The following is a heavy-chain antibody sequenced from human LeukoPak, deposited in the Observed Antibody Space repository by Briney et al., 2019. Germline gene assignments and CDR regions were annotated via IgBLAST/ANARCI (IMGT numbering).Heavy chain of an antibody. V-gene: IGHV1-46*01. D-gene: IGHD2-8*01. CDR2: INPSGGST. CDR3: ARDWGVRVTGAGEGNGDY. Sequence: ASVKVSCKASGGTFSSYAISWVRQAPGQGLEWMGIINPSGGSTSYAQKFQGRVTMTRDTSTSTVYMELSSLRSEDTAVYYCARDWGVRVTGAGEGNGDYWGQGTLVTVSS. CDR1: GGTFSSYA. J-gene: IGHJ4*02.